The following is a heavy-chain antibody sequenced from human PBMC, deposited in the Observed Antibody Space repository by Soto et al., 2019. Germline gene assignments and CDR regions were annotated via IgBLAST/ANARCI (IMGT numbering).Heavy chain of an antibody. CDR1: GGSFSGYY. D-gene: IGHD3-9*01. V-gene: IGHV4-34*01. J-gene: IGHJ4*02. Sequence: QVQLQQWGAGLLKPSETLSLTCGVYGGSFSGYYWTWIRQSPGTGLEWIGEITHSGNTNYNPSLKTLVTLSVDTSKDQFSLTLSSVTAADTAVYYCARGEIYYESSTGYYHPFYFDYWGQGTLVTVSS. CDR3: ARGEIYYESSTGYYHPFYFDY. CDR2: ITHSGNT.